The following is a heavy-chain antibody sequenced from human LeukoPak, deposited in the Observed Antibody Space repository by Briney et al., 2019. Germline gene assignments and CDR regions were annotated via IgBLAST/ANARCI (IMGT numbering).Heavy chain of an antibody. J-gene: IGHJ4*02. V-gene: IGHV4-4*07. CDR3: ARGSTVTTGLMGYFDY. D-gene: IGHD4-17*01. CDR1: GGSMSSYY. CDR2: IYTSGST. Sequence: SETLSLTCTVSGGSMSSYYWSWIRQPAGKGLEWLGRIYTSGSTNYNPSPNSRVTMSVDKSKTQFSLKLSSVTAADTAVYYCARGSTVTTGLMGYFDYWGQGTLVTVSS.